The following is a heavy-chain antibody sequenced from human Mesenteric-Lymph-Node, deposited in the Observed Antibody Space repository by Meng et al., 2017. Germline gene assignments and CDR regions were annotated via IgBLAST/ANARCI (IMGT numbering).Heavy chain of an antibody. CDR2: MNGDGSST. Sequence: ESGGGLVQPGGSRRLFCAASGFTFRTYWMHWVRQAPGKGLVWVSRMNGDGSSTNYADSVKGRFIISRDNAKNTLYLQMSSLTAEDTAVYFCATGGSGYYGYWGQGTLVTVSS. D-gene: IGHD5-12*01. J-gene: IGHJ4*02. CDR3: ATGGSGYYGY. CDR1: GFTFRTYW. V-gene: IGHV3-74*01.